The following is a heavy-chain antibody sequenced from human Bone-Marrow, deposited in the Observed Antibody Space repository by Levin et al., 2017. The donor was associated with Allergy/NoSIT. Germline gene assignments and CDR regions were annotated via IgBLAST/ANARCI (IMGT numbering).Heavy chain of an antibody. Sequence: GGSLRLSCAASGFTFGSYGMNWVRQAPGKGLEWLSYVTSSSNVIYYAESVRGRFIISRDNDKNSLYLQMNSLRVEDTAVYYCARNWGFCGGGTCYDAFDIWGQGTMVTVSS. J-gene: IGHJ3*02. CDR1: GFTFGSYG. CDR2: VTSSSNVI. V-gene: IGHV3-48*01. CDR3: ARNWGFCGGGTCYDAFDI. D-gene: IGHD2-15*01.